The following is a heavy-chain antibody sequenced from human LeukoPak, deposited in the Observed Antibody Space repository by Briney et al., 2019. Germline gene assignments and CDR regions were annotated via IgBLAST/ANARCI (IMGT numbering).Heavy chain of an antibody. D-gene: IGHD1-26*01. CDR1: GGSLGGYY. CDR2: INHSGST. CDR3: ARGVVGATTDY. Sequence: PSETLSLTCAVYGGSLGGYYGSWIRPPPGKRLEWIGEINHSGSTNYHPSLKARVTISIDTSKNQVSLKLSSGTAADTAVYYCARGVVGATTDYWGQGTLVTVSS. V-gene: IGHV4-34*01. J-gene: IGHJ4*02.